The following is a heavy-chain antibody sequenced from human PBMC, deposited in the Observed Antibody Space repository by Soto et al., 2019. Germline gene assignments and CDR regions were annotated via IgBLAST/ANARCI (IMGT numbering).Heavy chain of an antibody. CDR3: ARRWGGLFDI. J-gene: IGHJ3*02. Sequence: QVQLQESGPGLVKPSETLSLTCTVSGGSISSYYWSWIRQPPGTGLEWFGYIYYSGSTNYNPSLTRRVTIPVDTSKNQFSLKLSSVTAADTAVYYCARRWGGLFDIWGQGTMVTVSS. CDR2: IYYSGST. D-gene: IGHD1-26*01. V-gene: IGHV4-59*08. CDR1: GGSISSYY.